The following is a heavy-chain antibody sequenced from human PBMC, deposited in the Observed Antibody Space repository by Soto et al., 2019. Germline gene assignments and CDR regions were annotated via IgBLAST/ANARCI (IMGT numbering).Heavy chain of an antibody. D-gene: IGHD1-7*01. V-gene: IGHV3-23*01. CDR1: GFTFSTYA. J-gene: IGHJ4*02. CDR3: AKDRNYPRDQFHY. CDR2: ISANGQGI. Sequence: GSLRLSCAASGFTFSTYALSWVRQAPGKGLEWVSAISANGQGIYYADSVRGRFTISRDNSKNTIFLHMDSLRAEDTAVYYCAKDRNYPRDQFHYWGQGTLVTVSS.